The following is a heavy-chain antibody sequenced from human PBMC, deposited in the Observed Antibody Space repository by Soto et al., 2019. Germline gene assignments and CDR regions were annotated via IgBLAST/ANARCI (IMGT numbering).Heavy chain of an antibody. CDR1: GFTFSSYG. CDR2: ISYDGSNK. Sequence: GGSLRLSCAASGFTFSSYGMHWVRQAPGKGLEWVAVISYDGSNKYYADSVKGRFTISRDNSKNTLYLQMNSLRAEDTAVYYCAKAHREVVPYYFDYWGQGTLVTVSS. J-gene: IGHJ4*02. V-gene: IGHV3-30*18. D-gene: IGHD2-2*01. CDR3: AKAHREVVPYYFDY.